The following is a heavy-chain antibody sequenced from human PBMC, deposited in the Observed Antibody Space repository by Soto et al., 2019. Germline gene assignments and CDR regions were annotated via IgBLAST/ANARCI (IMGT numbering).Heavy chain of an antibody. D-gene: IGHD6-19*01. CDR2: ISYDGSNK. J-gene: IGHJ4*02. CDR3: AKDAPQGRAVGGLYY. Sequence: QVQLVESGGGGVQPGRSLRLSCAASGFTFSSYGMHWVRQAPGKGLEWVAFISYDGSNKYYADSVKGRFTISRDNSKNTLYLQMHSLRPEDTAVYYCAKDAPQGRAVGGLYYWGQGILVTVSS. CDR1: GFTFSSYG. V-gene: IGHV3-30*18.